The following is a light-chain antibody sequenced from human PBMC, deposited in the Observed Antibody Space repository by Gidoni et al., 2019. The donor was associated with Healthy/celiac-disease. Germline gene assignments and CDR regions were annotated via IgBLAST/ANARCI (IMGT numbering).Light chain of an antibody. CDR2: EDN. J-gene: IGLJ2*01. CDR1: SGSIASNY. Sequence: GKTVTIPCTGSSGSIASNYVQWFQQRPGSAPTTVIYEDNQRPSGVPDRFSGSIDSSSNSASLTISGLKTEDEADYYCQSYDSSNHVVFGGGTKLTVL. CDR3: QSYDSSNHVV. V-gene: IGLV6-57*02.